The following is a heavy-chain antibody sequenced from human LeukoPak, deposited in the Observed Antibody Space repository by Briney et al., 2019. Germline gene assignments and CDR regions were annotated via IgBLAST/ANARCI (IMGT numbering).Heavy chain of an antibody. J-gene: IGHJ4*02. Sequence: GGSLRLSCTASGFSFGDYAMSWVRQAPGKGLEWVGFIRSKAYGGTTESAASVKGRFTISRDDSKSIAYLQMNSLKTEDTAVYYCTREVVVITRHFDYWGQGTLVTVSS. V-gene: IGHV3-49*04. CDR1: GFSFGDYA. D-gene: IGHD3-22*01. CDR2: IRSKAYGGTT. CDR3: TREVVVITRHFDY.